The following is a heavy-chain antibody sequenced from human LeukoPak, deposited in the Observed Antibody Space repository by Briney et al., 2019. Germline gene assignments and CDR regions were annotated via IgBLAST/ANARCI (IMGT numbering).Heavy chain of an antibody. Sequence: ASETLSLTCTVSGGSISSYYWSWIRQPAGKGLEWIGRIYTSGSTNYNPSLKSRVTMSVVTSKNQFSLKLSSVTAADTAVYYCARVVRYFRGIYMDVWGKGTTVTISS. J-gene: IGHJ6*03. CDR1: GGSISSYY. CDR3: ARVVRYFRGIYMDV. V-gene: IGHV4-4*07. D-gene: IGHD3-9*01. CDR2: IYTSGST.